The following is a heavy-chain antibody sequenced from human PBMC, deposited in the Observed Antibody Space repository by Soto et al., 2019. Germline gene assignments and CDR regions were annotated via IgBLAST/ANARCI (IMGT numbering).Heavy chain of an antibody. D-gene: IGHD3-22*01. V-gene: IGHV1-46*01. J-gene: IGHJ6*02. CDR3: ARGFRYYYDSSGYYSTSYYYGMDV. CDR1: GYTFTSYY. CDR2: INPSGGST. Sequence: ASVKVSCKASGYTFTSYYMHWVRQAPGQGLEWMGIINPSGGSTSYAQKFQGRVTMTRDTSTSTVYMELGSLRSEDTAVYYCARGFRYYYDSSGYYSTSYYYGMDVWGQGTTVTVSS.